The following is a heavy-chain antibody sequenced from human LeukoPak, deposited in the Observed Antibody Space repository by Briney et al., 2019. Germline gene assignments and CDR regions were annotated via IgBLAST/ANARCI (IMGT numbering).Heavy chain of an antibody. CDR1: GGSFSGYY. J-gene: IGHJ5*02. V-gene: IGHV4-34*01. CDR3: ARARRYCSSTSCYFNWFDP. D-gene: IGHD2-2*01. Sequence: SETLSLTCAVYGGSFSGYYWSWIRQPPGKGLKWIVEINHSGSTNYNPSLKSRVTISVDTSKNQFSLKLSSVTAADTAVYYCARARRYCSSTSCYFNWFDPWGQGTLVTVSS. CDR2: INHSGST.